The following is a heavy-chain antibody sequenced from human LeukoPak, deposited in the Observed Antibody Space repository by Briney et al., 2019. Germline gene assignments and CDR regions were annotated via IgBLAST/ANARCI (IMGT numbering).Heavy chain of an antibody. CDR2: INHSGST. Sequence: PSETLSLTCAVYGGPFSDYYWTWIRQPPGKGLEWIGEINHSGSTNYNPSLKSRVTISVDTSKNQFSLKLSSVTAADTAVYYCARGRSSGYYWGQGTLVTVSS. V-gene: IGHV4-34*01. D-gene: IGHD3-22*01. J-gene: IGHJ4*02. CDR3: ARGRSSGYY. CDR1: GGPFSDYY.